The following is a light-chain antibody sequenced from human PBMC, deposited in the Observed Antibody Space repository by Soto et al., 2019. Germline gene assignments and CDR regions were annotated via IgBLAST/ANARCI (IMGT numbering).Light chain of an antibody. J-gene: IGLJ2*01. Sequence: QSSLTQPASVSGSPGQSITISCTGTSSEVGGYKYVSWYQQHPGKAPKLIIYEVSNRPSGVPNRFSASKSGNTASLTISGLQAEDEADYFCSSFSSTTATTVVFGGGTKLTVL. CDR2: EVS. V-gene: IGLV2-14*01. CDR1: SSEVGGYKY. CDR3: SSFSSTTATTVV.